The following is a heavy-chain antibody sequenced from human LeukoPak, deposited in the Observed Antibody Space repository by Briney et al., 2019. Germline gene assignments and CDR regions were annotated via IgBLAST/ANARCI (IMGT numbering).Heavy chain of an antibody. CDR3: AKDTTTVTGHAFDI. J-gene: IGHJ3*02. V-gene: IGHV3-30*02. CDR2: IRYDGSNK. CDR1: GFTFSSYS. Sequence: GGSLRLSCAASGFTFSSYSMNWVRQAPGKGLEWVSFIRYDGSNKYYADSVKGRFTISRDNSKNTLYLQMNRLRAEDTAVYYCAKDTTTVTGHAFDIWGQGTMVTVSS. D-gene: IGHD4-17*01.